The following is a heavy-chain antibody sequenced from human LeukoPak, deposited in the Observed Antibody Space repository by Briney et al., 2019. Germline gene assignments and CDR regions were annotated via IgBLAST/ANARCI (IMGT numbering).Heavy chain of an antibody. J-gene: IGHJ5*02. CDR2: IYSGGST. D-gene: IGHD1-26*01. CDR3: ARDLSPFYSGGASGAPGTFDP. Sequence: GGSLRLSCAASGFTVSSNYMSWVRQAPGKGLEWVSVIYSGGSTYYADSVKGRFTISRDNAKNSLYLQMNSLRAEDTAVYYCARDLSPFYSGGASGAPGTFDPWGQGTLVTVSS. V-gene: IGHV3-53*01. CDR1: GFTVSSNY.